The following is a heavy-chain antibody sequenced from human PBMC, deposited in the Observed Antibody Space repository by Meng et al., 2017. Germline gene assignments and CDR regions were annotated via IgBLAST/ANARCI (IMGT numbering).Heavy chain of an antibody. CDR1: GGSISSISYY. CDR3: SGLRIAVAGINWFDP. J-gene: IGHJ5*02. D-gene: IGHD6-19*01. Sequence: HLLMPQQGTARATPPPAPHLTFSVSGGSISSISYYWCWIRRPPGKGLEWIVSIYYSSSNTYNPPLHSRRIISVDTSKNQFSLRLISVTTADKAEYYCSGLRIAVAGINWFDPWGQGTLVTVSS. V-gene: IGHV4-39*07. CDR2: IYYSSSN.